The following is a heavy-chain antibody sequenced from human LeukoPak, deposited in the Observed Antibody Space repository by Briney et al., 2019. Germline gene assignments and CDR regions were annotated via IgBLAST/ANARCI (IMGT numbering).Heavy chain of an antibody. J-gene: IGHJ5*02. D-gene: IGHD6-13*01. Sequence: SSESLSLTCTVSGGSISNSYWSWIRQSPGKGLEWLGNIYYSESTYYIPSRMSEVTISVDTSKNQFSPKLSSETVTDTAVYYCARKRAAAGLTGWFDPWGQGTLVTVSS. V-gene: IGHV4-59*08. CDR3: ARKRAAAGLTGWFDP. CDR1: GGSISNSY. CDR2: IYYSEST.